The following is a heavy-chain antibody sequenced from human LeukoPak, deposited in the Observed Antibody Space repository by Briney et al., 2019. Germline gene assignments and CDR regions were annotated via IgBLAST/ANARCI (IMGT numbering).Heavy chain of an antibody. CDR3: ARERLVWFGELLPNWFDP. J-gene: IGHJ5*02. Sequence: GRSLRLSCAASGFTFSSYGMHWVRQAPGKGLEWVAVIWYDGSNKYYADSVKGRFTISRDNSKNTLYLQMNSLRAEDTAVYYCARERLVWFGELLPNWFDPWGQGTLVTVSS. V-gene: IGHV3-33*01. CDR1: GFTFSSYG. D-gene: IGHD3-10*01. CDR2: IWYDGSNK.